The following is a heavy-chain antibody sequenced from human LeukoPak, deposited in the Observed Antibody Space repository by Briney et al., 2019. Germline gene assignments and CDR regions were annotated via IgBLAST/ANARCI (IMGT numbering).Heavy chain of an antibody. Sequence: PGGSLRLSCAASGFTFINAWMSWVRQAPGKGLEWVGRIKSKTDGGTTDYAAPVKGRFTISRDDSKNTLYLQMNSLKTEDTAVYYCTTGTEYYGDSSFDYWGQGPLVTVSS. J-gene: IGHJ4*02. CDR1: GFTFINAW. CDR2: IKSKTDGGTT. CDR3: TTGTEYYGDSSFDY. V-gene: IGHV3-15*01. D-gene: IGHD4-17*01.